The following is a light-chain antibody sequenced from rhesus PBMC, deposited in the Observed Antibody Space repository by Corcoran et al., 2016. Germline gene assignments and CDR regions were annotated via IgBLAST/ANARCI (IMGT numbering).Light chain of an antibody. J-gene: IGKJ4*01. Sequence: DIQMTQSPSSLSAAVGDRVTITCRASQGTSSCVNWYQQKPGKAPKLLIYTANRLESGVPSRFSGSGSGTEFTLIISSLQPADFATYYCQQYNSLPLTFGGGTKVEIK. CDR3: QQYNSLPLT. V-gene: IGKV1-32*01. CDR1: QGTSSC. CDR2: TAN.